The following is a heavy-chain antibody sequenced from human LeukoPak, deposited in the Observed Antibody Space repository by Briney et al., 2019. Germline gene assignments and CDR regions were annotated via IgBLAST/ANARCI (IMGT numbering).Heavy chain of an antibody. V-gene: IGHV1-18*01. Sequence: ASVKVSCKASGYTFTSYAISWVRQAPGQGLEWMGWISAYNGNTNYAQKVQGRVTITADKSTSTAYMELSSLRSEDTAVYYCATSGWDYYFDYWGQGTLVTVSS. J-gene: IGHJ4*02. CDR2: ISAYNGNT. CDR1: GYTFTSYA. D-gene: IGHD1-26*01. CDR3: ATSGWDYYFDY.